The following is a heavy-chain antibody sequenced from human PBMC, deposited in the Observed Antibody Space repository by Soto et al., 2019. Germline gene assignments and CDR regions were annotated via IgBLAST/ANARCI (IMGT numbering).Heavy chain of an antibody. CDR3: ARAPVWHCSSTFCYAWDY. J-gene: IGHJ4*02. CDR2: IYSGGST. Sequence: EVQLVESGGGLIQPGGSLRLSCAASGFTVSSNYMSWVRQAPGKGLEWVSVIYSGGSTYYADSVKGRFTISRDNSKNTLYLQMNSLRAEDTAVYYCARAPVWHCSSTFCYAWDYWGQGTLVTVSS. D-gene: IGHD2-2*01. CDR1: GFTVSSNY. V-gene: IGHV3-53*01.